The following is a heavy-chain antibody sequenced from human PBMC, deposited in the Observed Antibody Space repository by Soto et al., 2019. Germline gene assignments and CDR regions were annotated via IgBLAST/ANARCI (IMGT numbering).Heavy chain of an antibody. CDR3: ASGVAEYFDL. CDR1: GGTFSSYT. D-gene: IGHD2-15*01. V-gene: IGHV1-69*02. CDR2: IIPILGIA. Sequence: QVQLVQSGAEVKKPGSSVKVSCKASGGTFSSYTISWVRQAPGQGLEWMGRIIPILGIANYAQKFQGRVTITADKSTSTGYMELSSLRSEDTAVYSCASGVAEYFDLWAVAPWSLSPQ. J-gene: IGHJ2*01.